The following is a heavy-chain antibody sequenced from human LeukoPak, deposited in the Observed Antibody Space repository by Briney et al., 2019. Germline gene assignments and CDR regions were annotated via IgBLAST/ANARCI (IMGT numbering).Heavy chain of an antibody. J-gene: IGHJ4*02. D-gene: IGHD4-17*01. CDR2: ISYDGSNK. V-gene: IGHV3-30-3*01. Sequence: GRSLRLSCAASGFTFSSYAMHWVRQAPGKGLEWVAVISYDGSNKYYADSVKGRFTISRDNAKNSMYLQMNSLRAEDTAVYYCARVDYGDYVLVPDYWGQGTLVTVSS. CDR3: ARVDYGDYVLVPDY. CDR1: GFTFSSYA.